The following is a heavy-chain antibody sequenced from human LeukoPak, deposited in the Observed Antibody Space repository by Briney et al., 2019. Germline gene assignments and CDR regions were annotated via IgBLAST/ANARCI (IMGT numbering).Heavy chain of an antibody. CDR1: GFTFSTSA. CDR3: MGYYGSSGYSGVDY. J-gene: IGHJ4*02. Sequence: GGSLRLSCAASGFTFSTSAMSWVRQAPGKGLEYVSAISSNGVNTYYANSVKGRFTISRDNSKNTLFLQMGSLRAEDMAVYYCMGYYGSSGYSGVDYWGQGTLVTVSS. V-gene: IGHV3-64*01. CDR2: ISSNGVNT. D-gene: IGHD3-22*01.